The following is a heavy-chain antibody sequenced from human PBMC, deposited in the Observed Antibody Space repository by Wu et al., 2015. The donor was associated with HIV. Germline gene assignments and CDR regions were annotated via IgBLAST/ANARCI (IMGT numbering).Heavy chain of an antibody. CDR1: GGTFNSYA. V-gene: IGHV1-69*12. CDR3: ARNTDSVATSLYSLGV. Sequence: QVQLVQSGAEVKKPGSSVKVSCKASGGTFNSYAISWVRQAPGQGPEWMGEIIPIFGTVNYAQKLQGRVTITADESTSTAYMELNSLRSEDTAIYYCARNTDSVATSLYSLGVWGQGTVVTVSS. CDR2: IIPIFGTV. J-gene: IGHJ6*02. D-gene: IGHD5-12*01.